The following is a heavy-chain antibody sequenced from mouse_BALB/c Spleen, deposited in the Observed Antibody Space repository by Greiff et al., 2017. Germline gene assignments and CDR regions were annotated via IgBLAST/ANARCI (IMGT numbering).Heavy chain of an antibody. CDR2: ISNLAYSI. J-gene: IGHJ4*01. D-gene: IGHD2-14*01. Sequence: EVQGVESGGGLVQPGGSRKLSCAASGFTFSDYGMAWVRQAPGKGPEWVAFISNLAYSIYYADTVTGRFTISRENAKNTLYLEMSSLRSEDTAMYYCARHRYGYSMDYWGQGTSVTVSS. CDR3: ARHRYGYSMDY. CDR1: GFTFSDYG. V-gene: IGHV5-15*02.